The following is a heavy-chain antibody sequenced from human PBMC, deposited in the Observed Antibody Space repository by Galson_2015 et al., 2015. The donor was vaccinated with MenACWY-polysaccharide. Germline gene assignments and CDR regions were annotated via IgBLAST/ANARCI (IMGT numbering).Heavy chain of an antibody. CDR1: GFSFNTYW. D-gene: IGHD2-15*01. CDR2: INADGSAT. CDR3: TKACAKYCSGSSCYCNWFDP. V-gene: IGHV3-74*01. Sequence: SLRLSCAASGFSFNTYWMHWVRHAPGKGLVWVSRINADGSATGYADSVRGRFTISRDNAKNTLYLEMNSLRAEDTAVYYCTKACAKYCSGSSCYCNWFDPWGQRTLLTVTS. J-gene: IGHJ5*02.